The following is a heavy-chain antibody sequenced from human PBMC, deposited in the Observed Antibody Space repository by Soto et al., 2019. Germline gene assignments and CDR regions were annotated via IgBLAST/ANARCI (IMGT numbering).Heavy chain of an antibody. J-gene: IGHJ6*02. Sequence: GESLKISCKGSGYSFTSYWIGGVRQMPGKGLEWMGIIYPGDSDTRYSPSFQGQVTISADKSISTAYLQWSSLKASDTAMYYCARGPASLAVAAGYGMDVWGQGTTVTVSS. D-gene: IGHD6-19*01. CDR2: IYPGDSDT. CDR1: GYSFTSYW. V-gene: IGHV5-51*01. CDR3: ARGPASLAVAAGYGMDV.